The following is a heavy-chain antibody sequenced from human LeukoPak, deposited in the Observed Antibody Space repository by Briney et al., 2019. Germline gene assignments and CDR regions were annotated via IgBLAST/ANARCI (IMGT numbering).Heavy chain of an antibody. CDR3: ARDRQGDSFYDFWSGYYPAYYYYYMDV. D-gene: IGHD3-3*01. CDR2: ISSSGSTI. CDR1: GFTFSDYY. Sequence: GGSLRLSCAASGFTFSDYYMSWMRQPPRKGLQCFFYISSSGSTIYYADSVKSRFTISRDNARNSLSLQMNSLRSEDTAVYYCARDRQGDSFYDFWSGYYPAYYYYYMDVWGKGTTVTVSS. J-gene: IGHJ6*03. V-gene: IGHV3-11*04.